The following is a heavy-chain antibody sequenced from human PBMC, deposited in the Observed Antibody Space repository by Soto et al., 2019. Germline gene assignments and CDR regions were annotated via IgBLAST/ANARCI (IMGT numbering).Heavy chain of an antibody. CDR3: ARDVGGSVVPHWFDP. J-gene: IGHJ5*02. CDR1: GHSISADY. Sequence: QVQLQESGPGLVKASETLSLSCTVSGHSISADYWSWIRQPAGKRLEWIGRVDASGNTNYNPSLKSRVTMSVATSKNQFFRKVRSVPAADAAMYFCARDVGGSVVPHWFDPWGQGALVTVSS. D-gene: IGHD3-10*01. CDR2: VDASGNT. V-gene: IGHV4-4*07.